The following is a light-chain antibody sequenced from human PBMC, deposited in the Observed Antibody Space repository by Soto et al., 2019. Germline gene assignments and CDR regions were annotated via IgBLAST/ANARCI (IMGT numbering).Light chain of an antibody. Sequence: DIQMTQSPSTLSASVGDRVTVTCRASQNINTWLAWFQQKPGKAPKPLIYDASSFGSGVPPRFSVSASGTEFTLTITILQPDDFATYYGQQYNTYPWTFGQGTKVEIK. V-gene: IGKV1-5*01. CDR2: DAS. J-gene: IGKJ1*01. CDR1: QNINTW. CDR3: QQYNTYPWT.